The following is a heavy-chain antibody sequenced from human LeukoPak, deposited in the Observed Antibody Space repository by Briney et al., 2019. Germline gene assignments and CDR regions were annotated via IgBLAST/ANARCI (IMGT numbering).Heavy chain of an antibody. V-gene: IGHV1-2*02. CDR2: INPNSGGT. CDR1: GYTFTGYY. D-gene: IGHD3-22*01. Sequence: ASVKVSCKASGYTFTGYYMHWVRQAPGQGLEWMGWINPNSGGTNYAQKFQGRVTMTRDTSISTAYMELSRLRSDDTAVYYCARDRKGYYYDSSGYRPNWLDPWGQGTLVTVSS. J-gene: IGHJ5*02. CDR3: ARDRKGYYYDSSGYRPNWLDP.